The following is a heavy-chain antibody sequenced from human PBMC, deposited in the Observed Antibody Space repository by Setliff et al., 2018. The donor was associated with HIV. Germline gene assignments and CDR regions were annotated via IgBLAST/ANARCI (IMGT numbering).Heavy chain of an antibody. CDR1: GDSISSSTYY. J-gene: IGHJ4*02. D-gene: IGHD2-2*01. CDR2: VSYSGST. V-gene: IGHV4-61*01. CDR3: ARTRGRAPVSYYFDN. Sequence: SETLSLTCTVSGDSISSSTYYWSWVRQPPGRGLEWIGYVSYSGSTSYNPSLNSRVTMSVDTSRDQFSLKLSSVTAADTAVYYCARTRGRAPVSYYFDNWGQGRLVTVSS.